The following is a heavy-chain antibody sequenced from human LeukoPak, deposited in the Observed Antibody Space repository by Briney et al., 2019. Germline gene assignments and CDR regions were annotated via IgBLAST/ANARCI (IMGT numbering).Heavy chain of an antibody. Sequence: GGSLRLSCAASGFPFNTYGMHWVRQAPGKGLEWLAVVSYDGGDQYYADSVKGRFTISRDNSKNTLYLQMNSLRAEDTAVYYCAREAYCSGGSCYWDYWGQGTLVTVSS. CDR3: AREAYCSGGSCYWDY. V-gene: IGHV3-30*03. D-gene: IGHD2-15*01. J-gene: IGHJ4*02. CDR1: GFPFNTYG. CDR2: VSYDGGDQ.